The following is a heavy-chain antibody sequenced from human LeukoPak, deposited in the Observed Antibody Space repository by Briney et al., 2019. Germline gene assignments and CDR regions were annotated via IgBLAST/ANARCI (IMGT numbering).Heavy chain of an antibody. D-gene: IGHD3-10*01. J-gene: IGHJ5*02. CDR2: IYTSGTI. Sequence: PSETLSLTCTVSGGSISNYYWSWIRQPAGTALEWIGRIYTSGTITYNPSLKSRVTMSVDTSKNQFSLKLSSVTAADTAVYYRARDSGTTGEVKFDPWGQGTLVTVSS. CDR1: GGSISNYY. CDR3: ARDSGTTGEVKFDP. V-gene: IGHV4-4*07.